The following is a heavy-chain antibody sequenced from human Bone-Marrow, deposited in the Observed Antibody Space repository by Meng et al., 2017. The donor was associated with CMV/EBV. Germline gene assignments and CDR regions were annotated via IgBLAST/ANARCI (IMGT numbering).Heavy chain of an antibody. CDR1: GGSFSSYY. CDR2: INHRGSA. CDR3: AREIVGATDY. J-gene: IGHJ4*02. D-gene: IGHD1-26*01. V-gene: IGHV4-34*01. Sequence: SRTCGVYGGSFSSYYWNWIRQPPGKGLEWIGEINHRGSANYNPSLKSRVTMSVDTSKKQFSLKLSSVTAADTALYFCAREIVGATDYWGQGTLVTVSS.